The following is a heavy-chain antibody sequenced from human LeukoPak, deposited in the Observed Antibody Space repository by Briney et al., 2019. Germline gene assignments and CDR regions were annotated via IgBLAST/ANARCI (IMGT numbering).Heavy chain of an antibody. J-gene: IGHJ1*01. D-gene: IGHD3-10*01. Sequence: GASVKVSCKASGYTFTGSCIHWVRQAPGQALEWMGWLNPNSGGTNYAQNFQGRVTMTRDTSISTGYMELSRLRSDDTAVYYCARDLDNYSGSGSYYNGDPLFQHWGQGTLVTVSS. CDR3: ARDLDNYSGSGSYYNGDPLFQH. CDR1: GYTFTGSC. V-gene: IGHV1-2*02. CDR2: LNPNSGGT.